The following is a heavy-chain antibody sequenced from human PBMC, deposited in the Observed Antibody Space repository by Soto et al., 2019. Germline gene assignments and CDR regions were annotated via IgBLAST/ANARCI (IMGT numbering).Heavy chain of an antibody. J-gene: IGHJ3*02. V-gene: IGHV6-1*01. CDR1: GDSVSSNSAA. CDR3: ARGVLEYSSSLALPPKTAFDI. D-gene: IGHD6-6*01. CDR2: TYYRSKWYN. Sequence: PSPSLSLTCAVSGDSVSSNSAAWNWIRQSPSRGLEWLGRTYYRSKWYNDYAVSVKSRITINPDTSKNQFSLQLNSVTPEDTAVYYCARGVLEYSSSLALPPKTAFDIWGQGTMVTVSS.